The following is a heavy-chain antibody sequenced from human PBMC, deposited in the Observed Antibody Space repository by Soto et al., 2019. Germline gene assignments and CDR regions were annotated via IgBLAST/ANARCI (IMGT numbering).Heavy chain of an antibody. D-gene: IGHD3-3*01. CDR3: ARDESAYYDFWSGYHDAFDI. J-gene: IGHJ3*02. Sequence: GGSLRLSCAASGFPFSSYSMNWVRQAPGKGLEWVSYISSSSSTIYYADSVKGRFTISRDNAKNSLYLQMNSLRAEDTAVYYCARDESAYYDFWSGYHDAFDIWGQGTMVTVSS. CDR1: GFPFSSYS. CDR2: ISSSSSTI. V-gene: IGHV3-48*01.